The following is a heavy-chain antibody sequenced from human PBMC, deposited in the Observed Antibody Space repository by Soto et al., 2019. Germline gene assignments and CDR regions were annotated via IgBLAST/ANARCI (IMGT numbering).Heavy chain of an antibody. Sequence: PGGSLRLSCAASGFTFSSYGMHWVRQAPGKGLEWVAVIWYDGSNKYYADSVKGRFTISRDNSKNTLYLQMNSLRAEDTAVYYCARDEEWKQQLTYYYYGMDVWGQGTTVTVSS. CDR1: GFTFSSYG. CDR2: IWYDGSNK. J-gene: IGHJ6*02. V-gene: IGHV3-33*01. D-gene: IGHD6-13*01. CDR3: ARDEEWKQQLTYYYYGMDV.